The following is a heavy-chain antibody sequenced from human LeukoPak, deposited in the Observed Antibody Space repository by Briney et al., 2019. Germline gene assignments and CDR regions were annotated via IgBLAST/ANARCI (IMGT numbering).Heavy chain of an antibody. CDR3: AKDYDGSGYGSLTYYFDY. D-gene: IGHD3-22*01. CDR1: GFTFSSYA. V-gene: IGHV3-23*01. Sequence: PGGSLRLSCAASGFTFSSYAMSWVRQAPGKGLEWVSAISGSGGSTYYADSVKGRFTISRDNSKNTLYLQMNSLRAEDTAVYYCAKDYDGSGYGSLTYYFDYWGQGTLVTVSS. J-gene: IGHJ4*02. CDR2: ISGSGGST.